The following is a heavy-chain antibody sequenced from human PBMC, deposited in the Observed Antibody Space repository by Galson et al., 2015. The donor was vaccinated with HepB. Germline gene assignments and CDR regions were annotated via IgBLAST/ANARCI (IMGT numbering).Heavy chain of an antibody. CDR1: GFTFSSYW. CDR3: ASRLSDYYDSSGYRAYFDY. D-gene: IGHD3-22*01. V-gene: IGHV3-7*03. J-gene: IGHJ4*02. CDR2: IKQDGSEK. Sequence: SLRLSCAASGFTFSSYWMSWVRQAPGKGLEWVANIKQDGSEKYYVDSVKGRFTISRDNAKNSLYLQMNSLRAEDTAVYYCASRLSDYYDSSGYRAYFDYWGQGTLVTVSS.